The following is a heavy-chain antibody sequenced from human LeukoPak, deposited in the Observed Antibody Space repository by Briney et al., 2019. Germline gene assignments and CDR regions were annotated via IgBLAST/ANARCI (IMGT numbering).Heavy chain of an antibody. CDR3: ARGGGVRGVVDY. CDR1: GYTFTSYG. Sequence: ASVKVSCKASGYTFTSYGLTWVRQAPGQGLEWMGWINPYNGNTNYAQKLQDRVTMTTDTSTSTAYMELRSLGSDDTAVYYCARGGGVRGVVDYWGQGTLVTVSS. J-gene: IGHJ4*02. D-gene: IGHD3-10*01. CDR2: INPYNGNT. V-gene: IGHV1-18*04.